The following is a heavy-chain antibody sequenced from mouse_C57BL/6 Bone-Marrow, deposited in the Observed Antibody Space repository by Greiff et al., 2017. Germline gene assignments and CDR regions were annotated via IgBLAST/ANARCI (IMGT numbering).Heavy chain of an antibody. J-gene: IGHJ3*01. CDR2: IHPNSGST. V-gene: IGHV1-64*01. CDR3: ARSEGYYYGSMWFAY. CDR1: GYTFTSYW. D-gene: IGHD1-1*01. Sequence: QVQLQQPGAELVKPGASVKLSCKASGYTFTSYWMHWVKQRPGQGLEWIGMIHPNSGSTNYNEKFKSKATLTVDKSSSTAYMQLSSLTSEDSAVYYCARSEGYYYGSMWFAYWGQGTLVTVSA.